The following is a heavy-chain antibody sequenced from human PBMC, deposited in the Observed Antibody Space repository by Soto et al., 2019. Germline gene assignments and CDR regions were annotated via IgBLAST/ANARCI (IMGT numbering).Heavy chain of an antibody. CDR3: ARDLAWAATTTLDY. D-gene: IGHD4-17*01. V-gene: IGHV3-30-3*01. Sequence: QVQLVESGGGVVQPGRSLRLSCAASGFTFSSYAMHWVRQAPGKGLEWVAVISYDGSNKYYADSVKGRFTISRDNSKNTLYLQMNSLRAEDTAVYYCARDLAWAATTTLDYWGQGTLVTGSS. CDR1: GFTFSSYA. CDR2: ISYDGSNK. J-gene: IGHJ4*02.